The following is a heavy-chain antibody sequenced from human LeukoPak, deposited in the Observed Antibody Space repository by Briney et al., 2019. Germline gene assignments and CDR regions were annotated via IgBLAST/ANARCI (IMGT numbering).Heavy chain of an antibody. V-gene: IGHV4-59*01. J-gene: IGHJ3*02. CDR2: IYYSGST. Sequence: SETLSLTCTVSGGSISSYYWIWIRQPPGKGLEWIGYIYYSGSTNYNPSLKSRVTISVDTSKNQFSLKLSSVTAADTAVYYCARDRGDAFDIWGQGTMVTVSS. CDR1: GGSISSYY. CDR3: ARDRGDAFDI.